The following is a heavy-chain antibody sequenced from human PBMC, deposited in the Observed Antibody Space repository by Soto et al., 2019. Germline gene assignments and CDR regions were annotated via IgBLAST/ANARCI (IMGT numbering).Heavy chain of an antibody. V-gene: IGHV3-74*01. CDR2: INSDGSST. Sequence: EVQLVESGGGLVQPGGSLRLSCAASGFTFSSYWMHWVRQAPGKGLVWVSRINSDGSSTSYADSVKGRFTISRDNAKNTLYLQMNSLRAEDTAVYYCATDGYSYGYSYYYYMDVWGKGTTVTVSS. CDR3: ATDGYSYGYSYYYYMDV. J-gene: IGHJ6*03. D-gene: IGHD5-18*01. CDR1: GFTFSSYW.